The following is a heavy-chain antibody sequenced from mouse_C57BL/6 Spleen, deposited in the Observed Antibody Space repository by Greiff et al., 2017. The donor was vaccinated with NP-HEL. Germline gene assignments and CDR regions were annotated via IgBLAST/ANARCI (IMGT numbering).Heavy chain of an antibody. D-gene: IGHD1-1*01. Sequence: QVHVKQSGTELVKPGASVKLSCKASGYTFTSYWMHWVQQRPGQGLEWIGNINPSNGGTNYTEKFKSKATLTVDKSSSTAYMQLSSLTSEDSAVYDCARWLYGSSGRYFGVWGTGTRVTVSS. CDR1: GYTFTSYW. CDR3: ARWLYGSSGRYFGV. CDR2: INPSNGGT. J-gene: IGHJ1*03. V-gene: IGHV1-53*01.